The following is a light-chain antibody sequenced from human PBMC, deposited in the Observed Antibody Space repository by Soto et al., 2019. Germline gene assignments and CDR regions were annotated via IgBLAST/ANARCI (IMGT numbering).Light chain of an antibody. V-gene: IGKV2-28*01. CDR3: MQALQRM. CDR2: LGS. Sequence: DIVMTQSPLSLPVTPGEPASISCRSSQSLLHSNGYNYLDWYLQKPGQSPQLLIYLGSNRAFGVPYRFSGSGAGSDFTLKIRGVEDEDVGFYYRMQALQRMFGQGNKVELQ. J-gene: IGKJ1*01. CDR1: QSLLHSNGYNY.